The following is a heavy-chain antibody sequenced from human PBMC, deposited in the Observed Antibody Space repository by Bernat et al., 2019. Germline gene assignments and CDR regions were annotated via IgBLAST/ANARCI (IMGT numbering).Heavy chain of an antibody. D-gene: IGHD3-10*01. CDR3: ARELDQLLFS. CDR2: NVPLFGTA. J-gene: IGHJ5*02. Sequence: QVQLVQSGAEVKKPGSSVKVSCKASGGTFIRYTISWVRQAPGQGPEWMGGNVPLFGTAKYAKKFQGRVTITADESTSTAYMELSSVRSEDRAVYYCARELDQLLFSWGQGTLVTVSS. V-gene: IGHV1-69*01. CDR1: GGTFIRYT.